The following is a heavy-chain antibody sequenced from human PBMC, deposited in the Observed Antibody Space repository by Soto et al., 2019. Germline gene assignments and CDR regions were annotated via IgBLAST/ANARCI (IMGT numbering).Heavy chain of an antibody. Sequence: PGESLKISCKGSGYSFTSYWIGWVRQMPGKGLEWMGIIYPGDSDTRYSPSFQGQVTISADKSISTAYLQWSSLKASDTAMYYCARQGRYYDSSGYYRYAFDIWGQGTMVTV. CDR2: IYPGDSDT. CDR1: GYSFTSYW. D-gene: IGHD3-22*01. V-gene: IGHV5-51*01. CDR3: ARQGRYYDSSGYYRYAFDI. J-gene: IGHJ3*02.